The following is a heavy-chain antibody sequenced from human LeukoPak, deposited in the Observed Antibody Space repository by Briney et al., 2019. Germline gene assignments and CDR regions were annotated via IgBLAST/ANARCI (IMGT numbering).Heavy chain of an antibody. CDR2: LNENGGTT. CDR1: EFTFSDYA. CDR3: VKDYPRIGVTGTTSFFDY. V-gene: IGHV3-23*01. Sequence: PGGSLRLSCAASEFTFSDYAMSWARQAPGKGLEWVSGLNENGGTTFYADSVQGRFTISRDNSQNILYLQMNSLRAEDTAVYYCVKDYPRIGVTGTTSFFDYWARETWSSSPQ. D-gene: IGHD1-7*01. J-gene: IGHJ4*02.